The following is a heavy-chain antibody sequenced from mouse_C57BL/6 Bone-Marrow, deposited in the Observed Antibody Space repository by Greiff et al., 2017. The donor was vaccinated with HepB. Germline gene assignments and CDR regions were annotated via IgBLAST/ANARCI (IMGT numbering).Heavy chain of an antibody. CDR2: IRSKSNNYAT. CDR1: GFSFNTYA. D-gene: IGHD5-5*01. CDR3: VRVLPPY. J-gene: IGHJ3*01. V-gene: IGHV10-1*01. Sequence: GGGLVQPIGSLKLSCAASGFSFNTYAMNWVRQAPGKGLEWVARIRSKSNNYATYYADSVKDRFTISRDDSESMLYLQMNNLKTGDTAMCYCVRVLPPYWGQGTLVTVSA.